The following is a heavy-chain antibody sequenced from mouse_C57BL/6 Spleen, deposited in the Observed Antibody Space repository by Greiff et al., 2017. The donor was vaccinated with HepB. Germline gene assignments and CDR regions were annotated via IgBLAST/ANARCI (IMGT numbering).Heavy chain of an antibody. Sequence: QVQLKQPGAELVMPGASVKLSCKASGYTFTSYWMHWVKQRPGQGLEWIGEIDPSDSYTNYNQKFKGKSTLTVDKSSSTAYMQLSSLTSEDSAVYYCARSHYYGSSYWFAYWGQGTLVTVSA. J-gene: IGHJ3*01. CDR1: GYTFTSYW. CDR3: ARSHYYGSSYWFAY. D-gene: IGHD1-1*01. CDR2: IDPSDSYT. V-gene: IGHV1-69*01.